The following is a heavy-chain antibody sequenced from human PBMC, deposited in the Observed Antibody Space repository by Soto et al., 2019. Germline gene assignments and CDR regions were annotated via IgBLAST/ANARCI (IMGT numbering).Heavy chain of an antibody. CDR1: GYTFTSYA. CDR3: ARVSGGYHLAY. V-gene: IGHV1-3*01. CDR2: INGGNGNT. D-gene: IGHD6-19*01. Sequence: GASVKVSCKASGYTFTSYAMHWVRQAPGQRLEWMGWINGGNGNTKYSQKFQGRVTITRDTSASTAYMELSSLRSEDTAVYYCARVSGGYHLAYWGKGTLVTVSS. J-gene: IGHJ4*02.